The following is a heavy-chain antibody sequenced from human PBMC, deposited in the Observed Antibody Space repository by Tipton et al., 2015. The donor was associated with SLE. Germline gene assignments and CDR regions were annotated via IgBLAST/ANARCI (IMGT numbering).Heavy chain of an antibody. CDR3: ARHDPHNWNYWFYFDH. V-gene: IGHV4-4*09. CDR2: SYPNRNT. CDR1: GGSFSSYY. D-gene: IGHD1-7*01. J-gene: IGHJ4*02. Sequence: TLSLTCTVSGGSFSSYYWSWIRQPPGKGLEWIGYSYPNRNTNYNPSLKSRLTISVDTSKNQFSLRLTSVTAADTAIYYCARHDPHNWNYWFYFDHWGQGTLVTVST.